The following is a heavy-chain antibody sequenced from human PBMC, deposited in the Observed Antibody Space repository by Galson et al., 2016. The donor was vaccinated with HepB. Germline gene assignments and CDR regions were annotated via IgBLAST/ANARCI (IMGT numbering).Heavy chain of an antibody. CDR3: ARIKRGRYFDWGHYYWYLDL. D-gene: IGHD3-9*01. V-gene: IGHV2-70*01. J-gene: IGHJ2*01. CDR2: IDWDDDK. Sequence: PALVKPTQTLTLTCTFSGFSLSTSEMCVSWIRQPPGKALEWLALIDWDDDKYYSTSLKTRLTISKDTSQNQVVLTMTNMYPVDTATYYFARIKRGRYFDWGHYYWYLDLWGRGTLVTVSS. CDR1: GFSLSTSEMC.